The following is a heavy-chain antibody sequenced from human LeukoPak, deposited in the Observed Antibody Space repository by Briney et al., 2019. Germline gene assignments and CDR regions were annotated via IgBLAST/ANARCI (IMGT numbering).Heavy chain of an antibody. V-gene: IGHV1-18*01. CDR3: ARAVARVDLFDY. CDR1: GYTFTSYG. D-gene: IGHD4-23*01. Sequence: GASVKVSCKASGYTFTSYGISWVRQAPGQGLEWMGWISAYNGNTNYAQKLQGRVTMTTDTSTSTVYMELSSLRSEDTAVYYCARAVARVDLFDYWGQGTLVTVSS. CDR2: ISAYNGNT. J-gene: IGHJ4*02.